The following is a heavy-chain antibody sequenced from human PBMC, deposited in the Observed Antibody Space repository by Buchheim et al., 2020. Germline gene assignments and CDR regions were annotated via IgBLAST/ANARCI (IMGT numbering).Heavy chain of an antibody. V-gene: IGHV3-74*01. CDR1: GFTFSNYW. D-gene: IGHD3-10*01. J-gene: IGHJ4*02. CDR2: INSDGSRT. CDR3: ARVGFYGLGSYYNGSFDD. Sequence: EVQLVESGGGLVQPGGSLRLSCAASGFTFSNYWMHWVRQAPGKGLVWVSRINSDGSRTSYADSVKGRFTISRDNAKNTLYLQMNSLRAEDTAVYYCARVGFYGLGSYYNGSFDDWGQGTL.